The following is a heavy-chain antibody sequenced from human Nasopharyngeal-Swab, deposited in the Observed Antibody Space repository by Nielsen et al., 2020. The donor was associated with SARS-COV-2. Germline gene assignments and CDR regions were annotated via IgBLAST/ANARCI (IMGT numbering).Heavy chain of an antibody. V-gene: IGHV3-74*01. CDR2: INSDGSST. J-gene: IGHJ5*02. CDR1: GFTFSSYW. CDR3: AREEGFGELLRLGWFDP. D-gene: IGHD3-10*01. Sequence: GESLKISCAASGFTFSSYWMHWVRQAPGKGLVWVSRINSDGSSTSYADSVKGRFTISRDNAKNTLYLQMNSLRAEDTAVYYCAREEGFGELLRLGWFDPWGRGTLVTVSS.